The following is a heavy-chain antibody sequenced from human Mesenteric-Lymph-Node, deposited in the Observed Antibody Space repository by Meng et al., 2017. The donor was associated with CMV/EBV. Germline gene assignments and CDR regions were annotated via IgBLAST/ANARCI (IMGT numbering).Heavy chain of an antibody. CDR3: ARGRGIAAAGTIDI. J-gene: IGHJ4*02. CDR1: GYTFTTYG. D-gene: IGHD6-13*01. V-gene: IGHV1-18*01. Sequence: SVKVSCKASGYTFTTYGISWVRQAPGQGLEWMGWISPYNGNTNYAQKLQGRVIMTTDTSTSTAYMELRSLRSDDTAVYYCARGRGIAAAGTIDIWGQGTLVTVSS. CDR2: ISPYNGNT.